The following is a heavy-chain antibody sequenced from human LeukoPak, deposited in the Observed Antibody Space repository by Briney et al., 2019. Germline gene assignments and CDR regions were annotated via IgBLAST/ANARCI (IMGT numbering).Heavy chain of an antibody. CDR1: GGSFSGYY. V-gene: IGHV4-34*01. CDR3: ASVGNMVQGVRKGSWFDP. Sequence: SETLSLTCAVYGGSFSGYYWSWIRQPPGKGLEWIGEINHSGSTNYNPSLKSRVTISVDTSKNQFSLKLSSVTAADTAVYYCASVGNMVQGVRKGSWFDPWGQGTLVTVSS. D-gene: IGHD3-10*01. J-gene: IGHJ5*02. CDR2: INHSGST.